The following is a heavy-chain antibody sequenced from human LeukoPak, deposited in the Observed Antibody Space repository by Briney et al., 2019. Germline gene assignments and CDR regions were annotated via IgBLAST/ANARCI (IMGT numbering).Heavy chain of an antibody. V-gene: IGHV3-7*04. CDR3: ARHSPLWGY. CDR2: IKQDGSEK. CDR1: GFTFNSYW. Sequence: PGGSLRLSCAASGFTFNSYWMTWVRQGPGKGLEWVASIKQDGSEKYYVDSVKGRFTISRDNAKSSLYLQMNSLRAEDTALYYCARHSPLWGYWGQGTLVTVSS. J-gene: IGHJ4*02. D-gene: IGHD7-27*01.